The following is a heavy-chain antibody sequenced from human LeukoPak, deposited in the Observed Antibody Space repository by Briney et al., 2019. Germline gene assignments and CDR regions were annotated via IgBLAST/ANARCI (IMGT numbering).Heavy chain of an antibody. D-gene: IGHD3-22*01. CDR3: ARGGDYYDSSGYYFAFDY. V-gene: IGHV4-61*01. CDR1: GGSVSSGSYY. CDR2: IYYSGST. Sequence: SETLSLTCTVSGGSVSSGSYYWSWFRQPPGKGLEWIGYIYYSGSTNYNPSLKSRVTISVDTSKNQFSLKLSSVTAADTAVYYCARGGDYYDSSGYYFAFDYWGQGTLVTVSS. J-gene: IGHJ4*02.